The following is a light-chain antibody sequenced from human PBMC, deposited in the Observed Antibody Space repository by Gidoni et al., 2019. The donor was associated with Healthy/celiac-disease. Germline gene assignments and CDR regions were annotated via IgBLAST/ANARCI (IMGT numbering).Light chain of an antibody. CDR2: LGS. CDR3: MQALQTPWT. V-gene: IGKV2-28*01. CDR1: QSLLHSNGYNY. J-gene: IGKJ1*01. Sequence: IVMTHSPLYLPVTPGEPASISCRSSQSLLHSNGYNYFDWYLQKPWQSPQLLIYLGSNRASGVPDRFSGSGSGTDFTLKISRVEAEDVGVYYCMQALQTPWTFGQGTKVEIK.